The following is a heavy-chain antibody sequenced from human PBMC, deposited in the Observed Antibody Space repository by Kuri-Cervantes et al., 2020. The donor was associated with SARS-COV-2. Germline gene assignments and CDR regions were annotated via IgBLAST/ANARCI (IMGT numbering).Heavy chain of an antibody. Sequence: GGSLRLSCAASGFTFSSYWMHWVRQAPGKGLEWVAVISYDGSNKYYADSVKGRFTISRDNSKNTLYLQMNSLRAEDTAVYYCAREYSYGHGVTDYWGQGTLVTVSS. CDR1: GFTFSSYW. J-gene: IGHJ4*02. CDR3: AREYSYGHGVTDY. D-gene: IGHD5-18*01. V-gene: IGHV3-30-3*01. CDR2: ISYDGSNK.